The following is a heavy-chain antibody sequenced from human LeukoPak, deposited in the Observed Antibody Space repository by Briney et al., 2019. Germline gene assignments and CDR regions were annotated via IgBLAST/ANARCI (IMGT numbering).Heavy chain of an antibody. J-gene: IGHJ4*02. V-gene: IGHV1-2*02. CDR2: INPNSGGT. CDR1: GYTFIDYY. CDR3: AREEYYHSSGYLGG. Sequence: GASVKVSCKASGYTFIDYYMHWVRQAPGQGLEWMGWINPNSGGTHYAQKFQGRVTMTRDTSISTAYMELSSLRSDDTAVYYCAREEYYHSSGYLGGWGQGTLVTVSS. D-gene: IGHD3-22*01.